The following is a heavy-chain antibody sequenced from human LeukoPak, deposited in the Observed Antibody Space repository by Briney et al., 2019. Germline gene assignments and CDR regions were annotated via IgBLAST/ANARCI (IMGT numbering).Heavy chain of an antibody. Sequence: GGSLRLSCAASGFTFSSYSMNWVRQAPGNGLEWVSYISSSSSTIYYADSVKGRFTISRDNAKNSLYLQMNSLRAEDTAVYYCAEGPYYDILTGYSSDAFHIWGQGTVVTVSS. V-gene: IGHV3-48*01. CDR1: GFTFSSYS. CDR3: AEGPYYDILTGYSSDAFHI. D-gene: IGHD3-9*01. CDR2: ISSSSSTI. J-gene: IGHJ3*02.